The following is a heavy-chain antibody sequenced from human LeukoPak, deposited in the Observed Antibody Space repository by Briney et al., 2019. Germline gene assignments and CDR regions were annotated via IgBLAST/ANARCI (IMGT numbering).Heavy chain of an antibody. CDR1: GFTFSSYA. CDR2: ISYDGSNK. V-gene: IGHV3-30*04. D-gene: IGHD2-2*01. CDR3: ARDGAGEDIVVVPAAF. J-gene: IGHJ4*02. Sequence: SGGSLRLSCTASGFTFSSYAMHWVRQAPGKGLEWVAVISYDGSNKYYADSVKGRFTISRDSSKNTLYLQMNSLRAEDTAVYYCARDGAGEDIVVVPAAFWGQGTLVTASS.